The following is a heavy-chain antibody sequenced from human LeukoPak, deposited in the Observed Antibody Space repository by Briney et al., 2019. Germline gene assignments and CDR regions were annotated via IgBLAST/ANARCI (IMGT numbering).Heavy chain of an antibody. CDR1: GYSFTSYW. Sequence: GESLKISCKGSGYSFTSYWIGWVCQMPGKGLEWMGIIYPGDSDTRYSPSFQGQVTISADKSISTAYLQWSSLKASDTAMYYCARLSPLSRDGYNWPDYWGQGTLVTVSS. J-gene: IGHJ4*02. V-gene: IGHV5-51*01. D-gene: IGHD5-24*01. CDR3: ARLSPLSRDGYNWPDY. CDR2: IYPGDSDT.